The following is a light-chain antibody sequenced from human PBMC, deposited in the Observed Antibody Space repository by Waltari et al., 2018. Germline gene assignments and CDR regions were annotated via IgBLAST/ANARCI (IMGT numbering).Light chain of an antibody. V-gene: IGLV3-21*04. CDR2: FDS. CDR3: LVWHSTTDHHGV. J-gene: IGLJ2*01. CDR1: NIGSKR. Sequence: SYVVTQSPSVSVAPGETARITCGGDNIGSKRVHWYQQRPGQAPVLVISFDSDRPSGIPGRFSGSNSGNTATLTISVVEADDEADYYCLVWHSTTDHHGVFGGGTKLTVL.